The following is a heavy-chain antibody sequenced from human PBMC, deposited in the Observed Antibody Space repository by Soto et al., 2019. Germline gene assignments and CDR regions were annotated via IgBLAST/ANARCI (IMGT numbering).Heavy chain of an antibody. CDR1: GASMSRYS. V-gene: IGHV4-59*01. CDR2: IFYIGSS. Sequence: SKTLSPTCNVSGASMSRYSWTWMRLSPGKGLEWIGDIFYIGSSNLNPSLRSRLSISIDTSKNKFTLMLKSVTAADTAVYYYARDLRCCGLDVWGQGTTVTVS. D-gene: IGHD3-9*01. CDR3: ARDLRCCGLDV. J-gene: IGHJ6*02.